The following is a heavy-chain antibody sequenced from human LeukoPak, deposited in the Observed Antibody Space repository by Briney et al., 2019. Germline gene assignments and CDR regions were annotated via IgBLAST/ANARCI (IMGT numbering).Heavy chain of an antibody. CDR3: AKDAQPRSRWFDP. CDR1: GFIFKGYW. D-gene: IGHD3-16*01. J-gene: IGHJ5*02. CDR2: IKQDGSEK. Sequence: PGGSLRLSCAASGFIFKGYWMIWVRQAPGKGLEWVANIKQDGSEKYYVDSVKGRFTISRDNAKNSLYLQMNTLRGEDTAMYYCAKDAQPRSRWFDPWGQGTLVTVSS. V-gene: IGHV3-7*03.